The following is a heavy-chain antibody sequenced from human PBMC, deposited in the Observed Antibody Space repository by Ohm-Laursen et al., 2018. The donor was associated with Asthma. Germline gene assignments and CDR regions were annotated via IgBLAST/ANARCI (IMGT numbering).Heavy chain of an antibody. D-gene: IGHD4-17*01. CDR3: TRDIGYGDDTFDY. Sequence: SVKVSCKASGYTFTSYGISWVRQAPGQGLEWMGWISAYNGNTNYAQRLQGRITLTTDTFTSTAYMELRSLRSDDTAVYYCTRDIGYGDDTFDYWGQGTLVTVSS. CDR1: GYTFTSYG. CDR2: ISAYNGNT. J-gene: IGHJ4*02. V-gene: IGHV1-18*01.